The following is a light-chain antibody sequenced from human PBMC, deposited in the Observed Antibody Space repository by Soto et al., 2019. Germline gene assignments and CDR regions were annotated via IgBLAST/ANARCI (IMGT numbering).Light chain of an antibody. V-gene: IGLV2-14*01. CDR3: SSYTSSSTPRV. Sequence: QSVLTQPASVSGSPGQSITISCTGTSSDVGGYNYVSWYQQHPDKAPKLMIYDVSYRPSGVSNRFSGSKSGNTASLTISGLQAEDEADYYCSSYTSSSTPRVFGGGTKLTVL. J-gene: IGLJ3*02. CDR1: SSDVGGYNY. CDR2: DVS.